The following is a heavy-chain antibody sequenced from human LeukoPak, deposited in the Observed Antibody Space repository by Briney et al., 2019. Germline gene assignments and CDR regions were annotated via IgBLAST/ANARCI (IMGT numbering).Heavy chain of an antibody. Sequence: GGSLRLSCAAPGFNLYSYWMTCVRQAPGKGLEWVANIKKDGSEKYYVDSVKGRFTIYRDNAKTSLTLQINILRAEDTAVYYCARQAAYYYNSGSYYRWFDPWGQGTLVAVS. D-gene: IGHD3-10*01. CDR1: GFNLYSYW. J-gene: IGHJ5*02. CDR2: IKKDGSEK. CDR3: ARQAAYYYNSGSYYRWFDP. V-gene: IGHV3-7*01.